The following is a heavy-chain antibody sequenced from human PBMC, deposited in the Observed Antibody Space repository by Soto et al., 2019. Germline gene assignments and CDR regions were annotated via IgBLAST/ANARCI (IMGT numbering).Heavy chain of an antibody. J-gene: IGHJ3*02. D-gene: IGHD2-15*01. CDR2: IWLDGSDK. CDR1: GFTFSSYG. Sequence: VQLVESGGGVVQPGRSLRLSCAASGFTFSSYGMHWVRQAPGKGLEWVEHIWLDGSDKYYTESVKGRFTISRDNSKSTLYLQMNSLSAEDTAVYYCARVYCSASSGYSVGAFDIRGQGTMGTVSS. CDR3: ARVYCSASSGYSVGAFDI. V-gene: IGHV3-33*01.